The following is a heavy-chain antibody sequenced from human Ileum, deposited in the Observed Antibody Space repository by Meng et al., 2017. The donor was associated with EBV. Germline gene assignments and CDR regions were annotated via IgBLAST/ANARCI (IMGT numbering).Heavy chain of an antibody. CDR2: TSHSGST. Sequence: VSQLAPALCLVKPSDHLHPACAGSGGSIRRSDWWRWVRQPPGKGLEWIGETSHSGSTNYSPSLKSRVTISLDKSKNQLSLKLNSVTAADTAVYYCASSDYYRSDYWGQGTLVTVSS. D-gene: IGHD3-22*01. V-gene: IGHV4-4*02. CDR1: GGSIRRSDW. J-gene: IGHJ4*02. CDR3: ASSDYYRSDY.